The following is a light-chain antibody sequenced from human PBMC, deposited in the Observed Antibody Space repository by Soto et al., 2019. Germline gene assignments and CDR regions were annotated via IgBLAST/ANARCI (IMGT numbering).Light chain of an antibody. CDR1: QSVDSN. V-gene: IGKV3-15*01. Sequence: EIVVTQSPATLSVSPGERATLSCRASQSVDSNLACYQQKPGQAPRLLIYGASTRATGIPARFSGSGSGTEFTLTISSLQSEDFAVYYCQPFNNWPPWTFGQGTKVEIK. CDR3: QPFNNWPPWT. CDR2: GAS. J-gene: IGKJ1*01.